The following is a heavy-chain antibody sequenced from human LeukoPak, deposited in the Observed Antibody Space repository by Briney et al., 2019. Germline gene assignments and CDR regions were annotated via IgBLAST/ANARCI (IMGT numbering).Heavy chain of an antibody. CDR2: ISYDGSNK. CDR3: ARATLCGDYVFAY. J-gene: IGHJ4*02. Sequence: GGSLRLSCAASGFTFSSYAMHWVRQAPGKGLEWVAVISYDGSNKYYADSVKGRFTISRDNSKNTLYLQMNSLRAEDTAVYYCARATLCGDYVFAYWGQGTLVTVSS. D-gene: IGHD4-17*01. CDR1: GFTFSSYA. V-gene: IGHV3-30-3*01.